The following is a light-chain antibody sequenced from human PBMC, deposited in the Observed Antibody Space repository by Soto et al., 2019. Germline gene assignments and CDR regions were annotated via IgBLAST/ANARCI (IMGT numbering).Light chain of an antibody. CDR1: QDISNY. CDR3: QQYDNLPLT. J-gene: IGKJ4*01. Sequence: DIQMTQSPSSLSASVGDRVTITCQASQDISNYLNWYQQKPGKAPKLLIYDASHLETGVPSRFSGSGSVTDFTFTISRLQPEDIATYYCQQYDNLPLTFGGGTKVEIK. V-gene: IGKV1-33*01. CDR2: DAS.